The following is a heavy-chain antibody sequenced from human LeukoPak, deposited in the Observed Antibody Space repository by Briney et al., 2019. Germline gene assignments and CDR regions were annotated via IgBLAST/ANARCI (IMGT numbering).Heavy chain of an antibody. Sequence: GGSLRLACVDTGITPSTLGVRIRCQVPGKGLVWVSRLSSDGSSTSYADSVKGRFTISRDNAKNTLYLQMNSLRVEDTAVYYSWKVGHGTMRDYWGQGTLVTVSS. CDR3: WKVGHGTMRDY. J-gene: IGHJ4*02. V-gene: IGHV3-74*01. CDR1: GITPSTLG. CDR2: LSSDGSST. D-gene: IGHD1-14*01.